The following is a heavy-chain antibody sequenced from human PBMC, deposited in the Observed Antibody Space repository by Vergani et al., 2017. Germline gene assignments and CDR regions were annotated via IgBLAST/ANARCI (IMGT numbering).Heavy chain of an antibody. CDR2: IKQDGSEK. D-gene: IGHD2-8*01. CDR1: GFTFSSYW. CDR3: AGDASHLYTLYNWFDP. J-gene: IGHJ5*02. V-gene: IGHV3-7*03. Sequence: EVQLVESGGGLVQPGGSLRLSCAASGFTFSSYWMSWVRQAPGKGLEWVANIKQDGSEKYYVDSVKGRFTISRDNAKNSLYLQMNSLRAEDTAVYYCAGDASHLYTLYNWFDPWGQGTLVTVSS.